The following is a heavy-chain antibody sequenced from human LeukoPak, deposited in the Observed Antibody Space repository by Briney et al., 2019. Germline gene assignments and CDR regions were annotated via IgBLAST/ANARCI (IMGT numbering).Heavy chain of an antibody. V-gene: IGHV1-3*01. CDR2: INAGNGNT. CDR3: ARWGDSSSWYAPGSAYYYGMDV. CDR1: GYTFTSYA. J-gene: IGHJ6*02. D-gene: IGHD6-13*01. Sequence: ASVKVSCKASGYTFTSYAMHWVRQAPGQRLEWMGWINAGNGNTKHSQKFQGRVTITRDTSASTAYMELSSLRSEDTAVYYCARWGDSSSWYAPGSAYYYGMDVWGQGTTVTVSS.